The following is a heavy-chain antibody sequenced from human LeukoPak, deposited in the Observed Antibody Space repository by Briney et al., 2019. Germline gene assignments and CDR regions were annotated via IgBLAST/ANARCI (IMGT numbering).Heavy chain of an antibody. D-gene: IGHD3-22*01. CDR1: GFTFTTYY. CDR2: VNPTGGGT. Sequence: ASLKASCKASGFTFTTYYIHWGRQAPGPGLEWMGVVNPTGGGTTYAQNFQDRVTMTRDTSTTTVHLALSTLTFGDTAVDYCARVALSPGGYSYFDYWGQGTLVTVSS. CDR3: ARVALSPGGYSYFDY. J-gene: IGHJ4*02. V-gene: IGHV1-46*01.